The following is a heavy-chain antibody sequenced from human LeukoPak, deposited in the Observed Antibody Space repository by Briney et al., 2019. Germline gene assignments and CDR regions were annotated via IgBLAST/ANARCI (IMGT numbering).Heavy chain of an antibody. J-gene: IGHJ4*02. CDR2: ISSSGSTI. V-gene: IGHV3-48*03. D-gene: IGHD5-18*01. CDR1: GFTFSSYE. CDR3: ARGYGGYGYRPYFDY. Sequence: PGGSLRLSCAASGFTFSSYEMNWVRQAPGKGLEWVSYISSSGSTIYYADSVKGRFTISRDNAKNSLYLQMNSLRAEDTAVYYCARGYGGYGYRPYFDYWGQGTLVTVSS.